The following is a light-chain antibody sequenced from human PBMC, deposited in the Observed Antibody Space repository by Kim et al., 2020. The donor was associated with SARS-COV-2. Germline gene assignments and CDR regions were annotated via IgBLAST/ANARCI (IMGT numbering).Light chain of an antibody. J-gene: IGKJ5*01. CDR2: DAA. CDR3: QQYDAPPFT. V-gene: IGKV1-33*01. Sequence: VDRVTITWQASEDVSDYFNWYHKKPGEAPKVLIRDAANLESGVPSRFSRVGYGTEFSLTISSVQPEDMGTYYCQQYDAPPFTFGQGTRLEIK. CDR1: EDVSDY.